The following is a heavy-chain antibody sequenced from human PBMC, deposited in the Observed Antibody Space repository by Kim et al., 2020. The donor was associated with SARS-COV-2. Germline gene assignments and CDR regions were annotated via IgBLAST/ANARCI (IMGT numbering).Heavy chain of an antibody. CDR3: ARSLHSDHDFGSGFTHHWF. V-gene: IGHV1-18*04. D-gene: IGHD5-18*01. Sequence: ASVKVSCKASGYSFTTFGITWVRQAPGQGLEWMGWIKPNSGKTNYAEKFQGRFTITGDTSTTTAYMELERLTSYDTAVYYCARSLHSDHDFGSGFTHHWF. CDR1: GYSFTTFG. CDR2: IKPNSGKT. J-gene: IGHJ5*01.